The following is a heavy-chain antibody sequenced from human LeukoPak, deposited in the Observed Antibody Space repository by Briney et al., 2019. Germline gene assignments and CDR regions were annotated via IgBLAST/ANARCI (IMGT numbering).Heavy chain of an antibody. Sequence: SETLSLTCTVSGGSISSYYWSWIRQPPGKGLEWIGYISYSGSTNYNPSLKSRVTMSVDTSKNQFSLKVTSVTAADTAVYYCARLTAYFDLWGRGTLVTVSS. CDR1: GGSISSYY. J-gene: IGHJ2*01. CDR3: ARLTAYFDL. CDR2: ISYSGST. V-gene: IGHV4-59*08.